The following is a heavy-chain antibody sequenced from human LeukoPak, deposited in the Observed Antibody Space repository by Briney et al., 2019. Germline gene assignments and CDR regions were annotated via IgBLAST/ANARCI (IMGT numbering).Heavy chain of an antibody. V-gene: IGHV4-39*07. D-gene: IGHD3-22*01. CDR3: ARAHYYDSSGHY. Sequence: PSETLSLTCTVSGGSISSSGDYWGWIRQPPGKGLEWIGDIYYSGSTYYNPSLKIRVTISVDTSKNEFSLKLSSVTAADTAVYYCARAHYYDSSGHYWGQGTLVTVFS. CDR1: GGSISSSGDY. CDR2: IYYSGST. J-gene: IGHJ4*02.